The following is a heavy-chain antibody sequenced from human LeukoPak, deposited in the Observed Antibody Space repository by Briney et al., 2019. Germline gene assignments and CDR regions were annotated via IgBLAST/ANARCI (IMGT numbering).Heavy chain of an antibody. V-gene: IGHV4-34*01. CDR2: INHSGST. CDR1: GGSFSGYY. CDR3: ARGSAMVTVDY. Sequence: PSETQSLTCAVYGGSFSGYYWSWIRQPPGKGLEWIGEINHSGSTNYNPSLKSRVTISVDTSKNQFSLKLSSVTAADTAVYYCARGSAMVTVDYWGQGTLVTVSS. D-gene: IGHD5-18*01. J-gene: IGHJ4*02.